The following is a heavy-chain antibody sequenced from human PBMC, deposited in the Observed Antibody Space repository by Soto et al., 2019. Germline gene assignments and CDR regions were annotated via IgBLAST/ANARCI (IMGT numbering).Heavy chain of an antibody. CDR2: MTSSGAHI. D-gene: IGHD3-10*01. J-gene: IGHJ6*02. V-gene: IGHV3-21*01. CDR1: GFAFMSYT. Sequence: GGSLRLSCAASGFAFMSYTMNWVRQAPGKGLEWVSSMTSSGAHIYHADSVKGRFTISRDNAKNSLYLQLDSLRAEDTAVYYCAKDAGVIKGGHYYYGMDVWGQGTTVTVSS. CDR3: AKDAGVIKGGHYYYGMDV.